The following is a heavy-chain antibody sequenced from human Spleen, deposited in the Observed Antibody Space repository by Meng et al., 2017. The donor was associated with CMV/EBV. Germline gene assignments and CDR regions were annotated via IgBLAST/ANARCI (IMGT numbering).Heavy chain of an antibody. CDR1: CFDRRSSGEG. D-gene: IGHD2-15*01. J-gene: IGHJ4*02. Sequence: CTFACFDRRSSGEGEGLIRQPPRKALEWLGIIYCDDDEHYSPSLRSRLTITKDTSTNQVVLTMTNVDPVDTATYYCTQYDVLPGTFDYWGQGTLVTVSS. CDR3: TQYDVLPGTFDY. V-gene: IGHV2-5*02. CDR2: IYCDDDE.